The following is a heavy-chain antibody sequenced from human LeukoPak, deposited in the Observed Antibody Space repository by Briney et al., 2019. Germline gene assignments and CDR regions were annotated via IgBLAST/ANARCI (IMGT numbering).Heavy chain of an antibody. V-gene: IGHV3-23*01. Sequence: PGGSLRLSCAASGFTFSSYVMNWVRQAPGKGLEWVSSISDNGVTRYYADSVKGRFTISRDNSDNTVYLQMNSLRAEDMAIYYCAKAPAPYYYYYGMDVWGQGTTVTVSS. CDR1: GFTFSSYV. CDR2: ISDNGVTR. J-gene: IGHJ6*02. CDR3: AKAPAPYYYYYGMDV.